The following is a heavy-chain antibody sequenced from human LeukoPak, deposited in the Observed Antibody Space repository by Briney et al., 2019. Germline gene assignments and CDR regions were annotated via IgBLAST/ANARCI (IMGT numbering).Heavy chain of an antibody. CDR2: INPSGGST. D-gene: IGHD2-15*01. CDR3: ARVDRCSGGSCYLRSTSPFDY. Sequence: ASVKVSCKASGYTFTSYYMHWVRQAPGQGLEWMGIINPSGGSTSYAQKFQGRVTMTRDMSTSTVYMELSSLRSEDTAVYYCARVDRCSGGSCYLRSTSPFDYWGQGTLVTVSS. V-gene: IGHV1-46*01. J-gene: IGHJ4*02. CDR1: GYTFTSYY.